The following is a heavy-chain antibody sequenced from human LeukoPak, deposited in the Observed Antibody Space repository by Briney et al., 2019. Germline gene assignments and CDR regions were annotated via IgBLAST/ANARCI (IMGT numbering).Heavy chain of an antibody. D-gene: IGHD3-22*01. Sequence: PSETLSLTCTVSGGSTSSYYWSWIRQPAGKGLEWIGRIYTSGSTNYNPSLKSRVTMSVDTSKNQFSLKLSSVTAADTAVYYCARDPTYYYDSSGAFDIWGQGTMVTVSS. CDR2: IYTSGST. V-gene: IGHV4-4*07. J-gene: IGHJ3*02. CDR1: GGSTSSYY. CDR3: ARDPTYYYDSSGAFDI.